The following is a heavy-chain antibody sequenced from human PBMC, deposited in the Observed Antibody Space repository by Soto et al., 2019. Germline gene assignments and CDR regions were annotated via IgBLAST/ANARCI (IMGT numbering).Heavy chain of an antibody. D-gene: IGHD6-19*01. CDR1: GASVSSGSFY. V-gene: IGHV4-61*01. CDR3: ARVPLRYSSSHNFDS. Sequence: SETLSLTCSVSGASVSSGSFYWSWIRQPPGKGLEWIGFIYNNETFNYNPSLKSRVTLSVDTSKHQFSLKLSSVTAADTAVYYCARVPLRYSSSHNFDSWGQGALVNVSS. J-gene: IGHJ4*02. CDR2: IYNNETF.